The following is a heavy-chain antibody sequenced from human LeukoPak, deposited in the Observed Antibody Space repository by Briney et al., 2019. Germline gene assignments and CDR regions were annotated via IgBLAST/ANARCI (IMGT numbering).Heavy chain of an antibody. V-gene: IGHV4-4*09. Sequence: SETLSLTCGVSGGSLSPYYWSWIRQPPGKGLEWVGYIFSSGSTNYNPSLKSRVTISVDTSRNQFSLKLSSVTAADTAVYYCARLQIFFDYWGQGTLVTVSS. D-gene: IGHD2/OR15-2a*01. CDR3: ARLQIFFDY. CDR2: IFSSGST. CDR1: GGSLSPYY. J-gene: IGHJ4*02.